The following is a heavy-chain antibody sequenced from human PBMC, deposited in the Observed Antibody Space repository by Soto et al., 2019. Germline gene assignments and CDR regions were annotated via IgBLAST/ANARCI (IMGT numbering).Heavy chain of an antibody. D-gene: IGHD6-19*01. CDR3: ARITVVRAVAGIDY. J-gene: IGHJ4*02. CDR2: IYWDDDK. Sequence: SGPTLVNPTQTLTLTCTFSGFSLSTSGVGVGWIRQPPGKALEWRALIYWDDDKRYSPSLKSRLTITKDTSKNQVVLTMTNMDPVDTATYYCARITVVRAVAGIDYWGQGTLVTVSS. V-gene: IGHV2-5*02. CDR1: GFSLSTSGVG.